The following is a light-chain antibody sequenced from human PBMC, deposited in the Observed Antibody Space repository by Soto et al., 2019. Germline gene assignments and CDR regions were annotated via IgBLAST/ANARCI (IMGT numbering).Light chain of an antibody. CDR1: SSSIESNY. Sequence: QAVVTQPPSASGTPGQRVTISCSGTSSSIESNYVYWYQQLPGTAPRLLIYRNNQRPSGVPDRFSDSKSGTSASLAISALRSEDEADYYCTVWDDSLRGRLFGGGTKVTVL. J-gene: IGLJ2*01. CDR2: RNN. CDR3: TVWDDSLRGRL. V-gene: IGLV1-47*01.